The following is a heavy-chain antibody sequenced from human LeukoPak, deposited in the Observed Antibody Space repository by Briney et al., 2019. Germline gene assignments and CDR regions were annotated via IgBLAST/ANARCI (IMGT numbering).Heavy chain of an antibody. D-gene: IGHD2-8*01. CDR3: ARAYCTNGVCYTGYMDV. CDR2: IKQDGSEK. CDR1: GFTFSSYW. Sequence: GGSLRLSCAASGFTFSSYWMSWVRQAPGKGLEWVANIKQDGSEKYYVDSVKGRFTISRDNAKNSRYLQMNSLRAEDTAVYYCARAYCTNGVCYTGYMDVWGKGTAVTVSS. V-gene: IGHV3-7*01. J-gene: IGHJ6*03.